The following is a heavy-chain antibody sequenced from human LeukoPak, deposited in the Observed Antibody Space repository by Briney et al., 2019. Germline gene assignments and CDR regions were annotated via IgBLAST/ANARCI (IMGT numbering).Heavy chain of an antibody. J-gene: IGHJ4*02. CDR2: ISWNSGSI. V-gene: IGHV3-9*02. D-gene: IGHD6-13*01. Sequence: SLRLSCAASGFTSDDYAMHWVRQAPGKGLEWVSGISWNSGSIGYADSVKGRFTISRDNAKNSLYLQMNSLRAEDTAVYYCAREDASSWDYWGQGILVTVSS. CDR1: GFTSDDYA. CDR3: AREDASSWDY.